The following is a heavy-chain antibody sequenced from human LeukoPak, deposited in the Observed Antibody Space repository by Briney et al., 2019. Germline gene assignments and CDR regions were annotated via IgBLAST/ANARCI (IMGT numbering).Heavy chain of an antibody. Sequence: PGGSLRLSCAASGFTFSSYWMSWVRQAPGKGLEWVANIKQDGSEKYYVDSVKGRFTISRDNAKNSLYLQMNSLRAEDTAVYYCARDSILVNGAFDIWGQGTMVTVSS. CDR3: ARDSILVNGAFDI. D-gene: IGHD3-9*01. CDR1: GFTFSSYW. J-gene: IGHJ3*02. CDR2: IKQDGSEK. V-gene: IGHV3-7*01.